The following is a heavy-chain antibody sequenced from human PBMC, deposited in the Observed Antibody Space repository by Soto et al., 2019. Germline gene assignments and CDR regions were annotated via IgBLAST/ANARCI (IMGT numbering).Heavy chain of an antibody. V-gene: IGHV2-26*01. CDR1: GLSITDSEMG. Sequence: QVTLKESGPVLVTPTETLTLRCTVSGLSITDSEMGVSWIRQPPGQPLEWLAHIDSSGEKSYRTFLKIRLAISKDTSKSQIVLTMTNMDPADTATYYCARRQLAVAVSPWFDPWGQGIPVTVSS. D-gene: IGHD6-13*01. CDR3: ARRQLAVAVSPWFDP. J-gene: IGHJ5*02. CDR2: IDSSGEK.